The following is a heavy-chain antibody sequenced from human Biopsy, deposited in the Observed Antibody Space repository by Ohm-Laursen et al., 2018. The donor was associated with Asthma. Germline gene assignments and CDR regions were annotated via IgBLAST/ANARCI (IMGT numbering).Heavy chain of an antibody. CDR2: IYYSGRT. D-gene: IGHD6-6*01. J-gene: IGHJ2*01. Sequence: SQTLSLTCTVSGDAMSTSGSYWGWIRQSPGKGLEWIGSIYYSGRTYYNPSLESRVTISADTSKNHFSLKWTSVTAADTAVYYCARAVSSSSYWYFDLWGRGDLVTVSS. V-gene: IGHV4-39*02. CDR3: ARAVSSSSYWYFDL. CDR1: GDAMSTSGSY.